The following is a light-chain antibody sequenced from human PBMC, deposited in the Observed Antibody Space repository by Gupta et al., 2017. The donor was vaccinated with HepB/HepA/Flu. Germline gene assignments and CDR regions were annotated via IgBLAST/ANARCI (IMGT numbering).Light chain of an antibody. J-gene: IGLJ2*01. CDR3: GTWDTSLSAVL. CDR2: DND. Sequence: QSVLTQPPSVSAAPGQKVTIACSGSNSNIGNNYVSWYQQLPGTAPKLLIYDNDKRPSGIPDRFSGAKPGTSATLGITGLQTGDEADYYCGTWDTSLSAVLFGGGTKLTVL. V-gene: IGLV1-51*01. CDR1: NSNIGNNY.